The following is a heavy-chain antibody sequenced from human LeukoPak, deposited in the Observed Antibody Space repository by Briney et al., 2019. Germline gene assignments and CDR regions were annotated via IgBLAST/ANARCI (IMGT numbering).Heavy chain of an antibody. Sequence: TRYSPSFQGQVTISADKSISTAYLQWSSLKASDTAMYYCARRNLGYCSGGSCQGSNELFDYWGQGTLVTVSP. J-gene: IGHJ4*02. V-gene: IGHV5-51*01. D-gene: IGHD2-15*01. CDR2: T. CDR3: ARRNLGYCSGGSCQGSNELFDY.